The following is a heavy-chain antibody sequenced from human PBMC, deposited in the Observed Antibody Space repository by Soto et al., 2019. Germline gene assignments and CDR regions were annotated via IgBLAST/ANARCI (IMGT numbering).Heavy chain of an antibody. V-gene: IGHV1-46*01. D-gene: IGHD2-21*02. CDR1: GYTFTSYY. Sequence: QVQLVQSGAEVKKPGASVKVSCKASGYTFTSYYMHWVRQAPGQGLEWMGIINPSGGSTSYAQKFQGRVTMTRDTSASTVYMELSSLRSEDTVVYYSARRTVTAAWTLDDWGQGTLVTVSS. CDR2: INPSGGST. CDR3: ARRTVTAAWTLDD. J-gene: IGHJ4*02.